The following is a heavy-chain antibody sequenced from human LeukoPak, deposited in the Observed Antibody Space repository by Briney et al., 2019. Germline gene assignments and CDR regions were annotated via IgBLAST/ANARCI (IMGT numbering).Heavy chain of an antibody. CDR2: IIPIFGTA. Sequence: ASVKVSCKASGGTFSSYAISWVRQAPGQGLEWMGGIIPIFGTANYAQKFQGRVTITADESTSTAYMELSSLRSEDTAVYYCARELKGAFGIWGQGTMVTVSS. CDR1: GGTFSSYA. V-gene: IGHV1-69*13. J-gene: IGHJ3*02. CDR3: ARELKGAFGI.